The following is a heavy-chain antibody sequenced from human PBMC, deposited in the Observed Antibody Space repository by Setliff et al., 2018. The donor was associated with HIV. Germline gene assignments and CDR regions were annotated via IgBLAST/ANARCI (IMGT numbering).Heavy chain of an antibody. CDR1: GYTLMTFG. CDR3: ARESACSSTSCPKVLDY. D-gene: IGHD2-2*01. J-gene: IGHJ4*02. V-gene: IGHV1-69*05. Sequence: ASVKVSCKASGYTLMTFGISWVRQAPGQGLEWMGGTIPMFGTANYAQKFQGRVTITTDESTNTGYMELSSLRSEDTAVYYCARESACSSTSCPKVLDYWGQGTLVTVSS. CDR2: TIPMFGTA.